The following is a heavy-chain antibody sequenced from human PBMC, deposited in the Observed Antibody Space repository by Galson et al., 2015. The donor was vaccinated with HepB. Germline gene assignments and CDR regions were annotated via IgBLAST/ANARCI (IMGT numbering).Heavy chain of an antibody. D-gene: IGHD4-17*01. J-gene: IGHJ4*02. V-gene: IGHV4-59*01. CDR1: GGSISSYY. CDR3: ARGSYGDYADY. Sequence: LSLTCTVSGGSISSYYWSWIRQPPGKGLEWIGYIYYSGSTNYNPSLKSRVTISVDTSRNQFSLKLSSVTAADTAEYYCARGSYGDYADYWGQGTLVTVSS. CDR2: IYYSGST.